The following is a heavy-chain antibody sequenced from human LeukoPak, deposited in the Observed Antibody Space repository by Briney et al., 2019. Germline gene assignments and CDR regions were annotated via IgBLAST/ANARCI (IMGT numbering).Heavy chain of an antibody. D-gene: IGHD7-27*01. Sequence: GSLRLSCAASGFTFSSYGVSWVRQAPGKGLEWVSTISGSGDSTYYADSVKGRFTISRDKSKNTLYLQTNSLRAEDTAVYYCAKVTGVPDFWGQGTLVTVSS. CDR3: AKVTGVPDF. CDR1: GFTFSSYG. CDR2: ISGSGDST. V-gene: IGHV3-23*01. J-gene: IGHJ4*02.